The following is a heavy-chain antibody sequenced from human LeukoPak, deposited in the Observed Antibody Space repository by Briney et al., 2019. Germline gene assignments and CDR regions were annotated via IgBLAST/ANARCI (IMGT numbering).Heavy chain of an antibody. V-gene: IGHV1-2*02. J-gene: IGHJ4*02. CDR2: INPNSGGT. D-gene: IGHD1-26*01. CDR3: ARDPMEDLMGATMSHFDY. Sequence: AASVKVSCKASGYTFTGYYMHWVRQAPGQGLEWMGWINPNSGGTNYAQKFQGRVTMTRDTSISTAYMELSRLRSDDTAVYYCARDPMEDLMGATMSHFDYWGQGTLVTVSS. CDR1: GYTFTGYY.